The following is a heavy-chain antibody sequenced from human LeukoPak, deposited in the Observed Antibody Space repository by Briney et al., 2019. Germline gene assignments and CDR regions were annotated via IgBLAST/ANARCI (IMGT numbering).Heavy chain of an antibody. CDR3: ARDGPHSSSWDNWFDP. CDR2: INPNSGGT. Sequence: ASVKVSCKASGYTFTGYYMHWVRQAPGQGLEWMGWINPNSGGTNYAQKFQGRVTMTRDTSISTAYMELSRLRSDDTAVYYCARDGPHSSSWDNWFDPWGQGTLVTVSS. D-gene: IGHD6-13*01. J-gene: IGHJ5*02. CDR1: GYTFTGYY. V-gene: IGHV1-2*02.